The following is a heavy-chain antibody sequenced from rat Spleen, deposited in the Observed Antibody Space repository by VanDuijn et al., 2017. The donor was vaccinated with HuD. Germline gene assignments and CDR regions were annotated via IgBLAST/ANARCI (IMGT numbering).Heavy chain of an antibody. V-gene: IGHV5-25*01. CDR3: ARRHYGYTDYFDY. CDR2: ITNTGGST. Sequence: EVQLVESGGGLVQRGRSLKVSCAASGFTFNAYDMTWIRQAPGKGLEWVASITNTGGSTYYRDSVKGRFTISRDNAKSTLSLQMDSLRSEDTATYYCARRHYGYTDYFDYWGQGVMVTVSS. J-gene: IGHJ2*01. CDR1: GFTFNAYD. D-gene: IGHD1-6*01.